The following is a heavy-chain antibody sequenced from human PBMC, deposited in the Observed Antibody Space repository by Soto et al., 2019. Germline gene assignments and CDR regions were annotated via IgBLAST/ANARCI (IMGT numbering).Heavy chain of an antibody. V-gene: IGHV1-69*13. J-gene: IGHJ6*02. CDR2: IIPIFGTA. D-gene: IGHD2-2*01. Sequence: SVKVSCKASGGTFSSYAISWVRQAPGQGLEWMGGIIPIFGTANYAQKFQGRVTITADESTSTAYMELSSLRSEDTAVYYCAGYGDIVVVPASPYYYYGMDVWGQGTTVTVSS. CDR1: GGTFSSYA. CDR3: AGYGDIVVVPASPYYYYGMDV.